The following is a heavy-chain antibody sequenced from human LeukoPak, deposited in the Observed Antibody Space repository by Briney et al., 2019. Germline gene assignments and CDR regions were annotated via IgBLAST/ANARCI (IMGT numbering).Heavy chain of an antibody. Sequence: GGSLRLSCAASGLTVSSTSMTWVRQAPGKGLEWVSDFLSDGRIYYADSVKGRFTISKDNSRNTVNLQMDNLRAEDTATYYCGSYRRAYDIWGQGTVVTVAS. CDR1: GLTVSSTS. CDR2: FLSDGRI. V-gene: IGHV3-53*01. CDR3: GSYRRAYDI. D-gene: IGHD1-26*01. J-gene: IGHJ3*02.